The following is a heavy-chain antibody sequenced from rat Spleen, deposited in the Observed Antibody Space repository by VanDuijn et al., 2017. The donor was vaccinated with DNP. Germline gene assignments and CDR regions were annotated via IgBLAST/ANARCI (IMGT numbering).Heavy chain of an antibody. V-gene: IGHV3-1*01. CDR3: ARWKIGPHYFDY. J-gene: IGHJ2*01. CDR2: ISYSGRT. Sequence: EVQLQESGPGLVKPSQSLPLTCSVTGYSITSNYWGWFRKFPGNKMEWIGHISYSGRTTYNPSLKSRISITRDTSKNQFFLQLNSVSTEDTATYYCARWKIGPHYFDYWGQGGMVTVSS. CDR1: GYSITSNY. D-gene: IGHD1-5*01.